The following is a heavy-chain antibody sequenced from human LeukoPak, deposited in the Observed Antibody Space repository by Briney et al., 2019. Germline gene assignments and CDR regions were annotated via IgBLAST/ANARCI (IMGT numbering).Heavy chain of an antibody. V-gene: IGHV4-61*02. CDR3: ARGVYYDFWSGYFNNWFDP. Sequence: SETLSLTCTVSGGSISSGSYYWSWIRQPAGKGLEWIERIYTSGSTNYNPSLKSRVTISVDTSKNQFSLKLSSVTAADTAVYYCARGVYYDFWSGYFNNWFDPWGQGTLVTVSS. D-gene: IGHD3-3*01. J-gene: IGHJ5*02. CDR1: GGSISSGSYY. CDR2: IYTSGST.